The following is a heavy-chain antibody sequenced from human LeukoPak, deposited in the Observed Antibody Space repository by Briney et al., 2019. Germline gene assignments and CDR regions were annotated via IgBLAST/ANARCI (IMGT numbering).Heavy chain of an antibody. D-gene: IGHD3-22*01. CDR3: ARLRGDSSGYYYRGAFDI. CDR2: IYPGDSDT. CDR1: GYTFTNYW. J-gene: IGHJ3*02. V-gene: IGHV5-51*01. Sequence: GESLKISCMGSGYTFTNYWIGWVRPMPGKGLEWMGIIYPGDSDTRYSPSFQGQVTMSADKSISTAYLQWSSLKASDTAMYYRARLRGDSSGYYYRGAFDIWGQGTMVTVSS.